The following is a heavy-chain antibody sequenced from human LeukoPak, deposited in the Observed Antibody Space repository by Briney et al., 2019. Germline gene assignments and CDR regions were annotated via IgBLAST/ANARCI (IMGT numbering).Heavy chain of an antibody. Sequence: GGSLRLSCAASGFTFSSYEMNWVRQAPGKGLEWVSYISSSGSTIYYADSVKGRFTISRDNAKNSLYLQMNSLRAEDTAVYYCAREPSSWAPMSYYYGMDVWGQGTTVTVSS. CDR2: ISSSGSTI. CDR1: GFTFSSYE. D-gene: IGHD6-13*01. CDR3: AREPSSWAPMSYYYGMDV. J-gene: IGHJ6*02. V-gene: IGHV3-48*03.